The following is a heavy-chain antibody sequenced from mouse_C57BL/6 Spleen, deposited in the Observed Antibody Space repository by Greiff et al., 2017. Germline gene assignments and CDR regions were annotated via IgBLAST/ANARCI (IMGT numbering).Heavy chain of an antibody. CDR2: INYDGSST. D-gene: IGHD1-1*01. V-gene: IGHV5-16*01. J-gene: IGHJ1*03. Sequence: EVKLMESEGGLVQPGSSMKLSCTASGFTFSDYYMAWVRQVPEKGLEWVANINYDGSSTYYLDSLKSRFIISRDNAKNLLYLQRSSLKSEDTATYYCARDYGRGYFDVWGTGTTVTVSS. CDR1: GFTFSDYY. CDR3: ARDYGRGYFDV.